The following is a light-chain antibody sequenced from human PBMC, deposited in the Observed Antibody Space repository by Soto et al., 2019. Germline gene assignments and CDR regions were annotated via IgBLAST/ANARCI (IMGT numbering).Light chain of an antibody. Sequence: QAVVTQPASVSGSPGQSIAISCNGTSSDTGTYDYVSWYQQHPGKAPKLMLFDVNHRPSGVSDRFFGSKSGNTASLTISGLQAEDEADYYCSSYTTSSSVIFGGGTKLTVL. V-gene: IGLV2-14*03. J-gene: IGLJ2*01. CDR1: SSDTGTYDY. CDR3: SSYTTSSSVI. CDR2: DVN.